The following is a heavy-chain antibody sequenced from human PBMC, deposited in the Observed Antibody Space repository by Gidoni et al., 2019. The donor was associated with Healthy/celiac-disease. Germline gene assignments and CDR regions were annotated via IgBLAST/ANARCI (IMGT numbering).Heavy chain of an antibody. D-gene: IGHD4-17*01. V-gene: IGHV4-38-2*02. J-gene: IGHJ2*01. CDR3: ARDPVNGDGGWYFDL. CDR1: GYSISSGYY. Sequence: QVQLQESGPGLVTPSETLSLTCAVSGYSISSGYYWGWIRQPPGKGLEWIGSIYHSGSTYYNPSLKSRVTISVDTSKNQFSLKLSSVTAANTAVYYCARDPVNGDGGWYFDLWGRGTLVTVSS. CDR2: IYHSGST.